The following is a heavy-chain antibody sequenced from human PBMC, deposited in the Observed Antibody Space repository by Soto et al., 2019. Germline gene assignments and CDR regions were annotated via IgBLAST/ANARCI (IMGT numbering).Heavy chain of an antibody. CDR3: ARRERYYGSPGWFDP. Sequence: SETLSLTCSVSGASINNFAYYWGWIRQPPGKGLEWIGTVYYNENTYYNPSLKSRVAISVDTAKDQFSLNLRSVTAADTAIYFCARRERYYGSPGWFDPWGQGTLVTVSS. V-gene: IGHV4-39*01. J-gene: IGHJ5*01. CDR2: VYYNENT. D-gene: IGHD3-10*01. CDR1: GASINNFAYY.